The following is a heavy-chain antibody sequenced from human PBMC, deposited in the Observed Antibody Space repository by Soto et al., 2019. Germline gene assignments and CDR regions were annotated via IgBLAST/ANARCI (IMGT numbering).Heavy chain of an antibody. CDR2: ISWDGGST. CDR1: GFTFDDYT. J-gene: IGHJ4*02. D-gene: IGHD1-26*01. V-gene: IGHV3-43*01. Sequence: GGSLRLSCAASGFTFDDYTMHWVRQAPGKGLEWVSLISWDGGSTYYADSVKGRFTISRDNSKNSLYLQMNSLRTEDTALYYCAKDAQRWQLLPHSFDYSGPAPLLTVSS. CDR3: AKDAQRWQLLPHSFDY.